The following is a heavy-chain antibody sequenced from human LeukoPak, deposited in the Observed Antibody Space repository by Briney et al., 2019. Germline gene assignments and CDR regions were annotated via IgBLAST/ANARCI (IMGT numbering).Heavy chain of an antibody. CDR3: ASLPLKRITMVRGVIGHDY. CDR2: IYYSGST. Sequence: KPSETLSLTCTVSGGSISSGDYYWSWIRQPPGKGLEWIGYIYYSGSTYYNPSLKSRVTISVDTSKNQFSLKLSSVTAADTAVYYCASLPLKRITMVRGVIGHDYWGQGTLVTVSS. J-gene: IGHJ4*02. V-gene: IGHV4-30-4*01. D-gene: IGHD3-10*01. CDR1: GGSISSGDYY.